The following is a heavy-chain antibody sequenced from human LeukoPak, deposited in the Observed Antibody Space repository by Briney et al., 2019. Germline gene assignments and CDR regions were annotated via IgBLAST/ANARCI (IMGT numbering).Heavy chain of an antibody. V-gene: IGHV1-18*01. D-gene: IGHD5-12*01. Sequence: GASVKVSCKASGYTFTSYGISWVRQAPGQGLEWMGWISAYNGNTNYAQKFQGRVTMTRDTSIRTAYMELSSLRSDDTAVYYCARDRAVATIGGIDYWGQGTPVTVSS. CDR1: GYTFTSYG. J-gene: IGHJ4*02. CDR3: ARDRAVATIGGIDY. CDR2: ISAYNGNT.